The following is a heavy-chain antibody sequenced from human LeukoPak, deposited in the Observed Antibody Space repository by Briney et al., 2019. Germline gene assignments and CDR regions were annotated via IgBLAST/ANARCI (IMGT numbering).Heavy chain of an antibody. V-gene: IGHV1-69*06. D-gene: IGHD6-19*01. CDR1: GGTFTSYA. J-gene: IGHJ4*02. Sequence: SVKVSCKASGGTFTSYAINWVRQAPGQGLEWMGGFIPIFGGGKYAQKFQGRVKITADKSTSTAYMELSSLRSEDTAVYYCARDRVVVAGTFDYWGQGTLVTVSS. CDR3: ARDRVVVAGTFDY. CDR2: FIPIFGGG.